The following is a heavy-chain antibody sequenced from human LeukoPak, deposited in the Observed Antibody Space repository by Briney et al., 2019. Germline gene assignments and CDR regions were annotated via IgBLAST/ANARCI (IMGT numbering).Heavy chain of an antibody. J-gene: IGHJ3*02. CDR1: GFTFNNAW. V-gene: IGHV3-15*07. D-gene: IGHD6-13*01. CDR2: IKSKTDGGTT. Sequence: PGGSLRLSCAASGFTFNNAWMNWVRQAPGKGLEWVGRIKSKTDGGTTDYAAPVKGRFTTSRDDSKNTLYLQMNSLRAEDTAVYYCAKDEVSSWYDAFDIWGQGTMVTVSS. CDR3: AKDEVSSWYDAFDI.